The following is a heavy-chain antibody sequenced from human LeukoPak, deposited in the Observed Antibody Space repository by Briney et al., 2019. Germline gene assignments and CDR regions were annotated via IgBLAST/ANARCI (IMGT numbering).Heavy chain of an antibody. J-gene: IGHJ3*01. D-gene: IGHD3-22*01. CDR2: ISYDGSNK. Sequence: PGGSLRLSCAASGFTFSSYAMHWVRQAPGKGLEWVAVISYDGSNKYYADSVKGRFTISRDNSKNTLYLQMNSLRAEDTAVYYCASSDYYDSSGYSVWGQGTMVTVSP. V-gene: IGHV3-30-3*01. CDR1: GFTFSSYA. CDR3: ASSDYYDSSGYSV.